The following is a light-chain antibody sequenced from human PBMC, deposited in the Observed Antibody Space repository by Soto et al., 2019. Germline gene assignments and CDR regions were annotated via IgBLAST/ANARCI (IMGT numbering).Light chain of an antibody. CDR2: GAS. Sequence: EIRLTQSPASLSASQGDRVTITCRASQGIRTSLAWYQQKPGQAPKVLIHGASTRHTGVPSRFSGSGSGTEFTLTINSLQSEDFAIYYCQQYNNCPPITFGQGTRLEIK. CDR1: QGIRTS. J-gene: IGKJ5*01. V-gene: IGKV1-9*01. CDR3: QQYNNCPPIT.